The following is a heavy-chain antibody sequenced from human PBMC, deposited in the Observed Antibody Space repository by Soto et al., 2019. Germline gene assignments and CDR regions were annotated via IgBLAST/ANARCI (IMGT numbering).Heavy chain of an antibody. J-gene: IGHJ4*02. CDR3: SNRAGGAPN. CDR1: GFTFSSYA. D-gene: IGHD1-26*01. Sequence: GGSLRLSCAASGFTFSSYAMHWVRQAPGKGLEWVAVISYDGSNKYYADSVKGRFTVSRDSSKNTLYLQMNSLRAEDTAVYYCSNRAGGAPNWGQGTQVTVSS. V-gene: IGHV3-30-3*01. CDR2: ISYDGSNK.